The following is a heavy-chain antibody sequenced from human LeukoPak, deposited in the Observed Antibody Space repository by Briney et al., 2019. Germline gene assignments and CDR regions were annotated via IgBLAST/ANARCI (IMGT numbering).Heavy chain of an antibody. Sequence: AGGSLRLSCAASGFTFSSYEMNWVRQAPGKWLEWVSYISSSGTTIYYADSVKGRFTISRDNAKNSLFLQMNSLRAEDTAVYYCARDGDYYDSSVPFDCWGQGTLVTVSS. CDR2: ISSSGTTI. CDR3: ARDGDYYDSSVPFDC. CDR1: GFTFSSYE. J-gene: IGHJ4*02. V-gene: IGHV3-48*03. D-gene: IGHD3-22*01.